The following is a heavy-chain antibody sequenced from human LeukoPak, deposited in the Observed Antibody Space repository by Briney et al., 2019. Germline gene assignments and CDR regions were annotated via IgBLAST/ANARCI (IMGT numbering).Heavy chain of an antibody. CDR1: GYSFTSYW. V-gene: IGHV5-51*01. CDR2: IYPGDSDT. CDR3: XXXXXXXXXILXGYYEFDY. J-gene: IGHJ4*02. D-gene: IGHD3-9*01. Sequence: GESLKISCKGSGYSFTSYWIGWVRQMPGKGLEWMGIIYPGDSDTRYSPSFQGQVTISADKSISTAYLQWSSLKASDTAMYYCXXXXXXXXXILXGYYEFDYWGQGTLVTVSS.